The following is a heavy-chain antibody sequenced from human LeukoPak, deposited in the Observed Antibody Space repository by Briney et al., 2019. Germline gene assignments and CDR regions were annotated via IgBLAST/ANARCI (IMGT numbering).Heavy chain of an antibody. CDR2: VSYNGRI. CDR3: AREHGSWSYRYYFFVDV. D-gene: IGHD4-11*01. J-gene: IGHJ6*03. Sequence: LETLSLTCGVSGDSLSIYYWCCVSPAPGKGLEWIGHVSYNGRINYNTSLKSRATISLGTSKSHFSLTLDSMTPADTAICYCAREHGSWSYRYYFFVDVGGKGTTVTVSS. CDR1: GDSLSIYY. V-gene: IGHV4-59*01.